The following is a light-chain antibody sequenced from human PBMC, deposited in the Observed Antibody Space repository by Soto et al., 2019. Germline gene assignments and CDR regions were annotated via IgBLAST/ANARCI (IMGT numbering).Light chain of an antibody. CDR3: ASYEGSRTYV. CDR2: EVT. V-gene: IGLV2-23*02. J-gene: IGLJ1*01. Sequence: QSVLTQPASVSGSPGQSVTISCSGSDIGNYNLVSWYQHLPGRAPKLLIFEVTMRPSGISDRFSGSKSASTASLTISGLQHEEEGDPYRASYEGSRTYVFGSGTKVTV. CDR1: SDIGNYNL.